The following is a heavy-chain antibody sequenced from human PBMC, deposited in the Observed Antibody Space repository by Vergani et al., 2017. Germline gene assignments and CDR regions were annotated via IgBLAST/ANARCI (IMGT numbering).Heavy chain of an antibody. V-gene: IGHV4-34*01. D-gene: IGHD1-26*01. CDR2: INHSGST. Sequence: QVQLQQWGAGLLKPSETLSLTCAVYGGSFSGYYWSWIRQPPGKGLEWIGEINHSGSTNYNPSLKSRVTISVDTSKNQFSLKLSSVTAADTAVYYCARGWDWYFDLWGRGTLVTVSS. J-gene: IGHJ2*01. CDR3: ARGWDWYFDL. CDR1: GGSFSGYY.